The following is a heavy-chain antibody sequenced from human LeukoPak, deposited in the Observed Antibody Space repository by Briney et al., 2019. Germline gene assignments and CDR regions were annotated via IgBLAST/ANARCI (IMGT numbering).Heavy chain of an antibody. V-gene: IGHV3-7*01. J-gene: IGHJ4*02. Sequence: GGSLRLSCAAAGFIFRNYWMGWVRQAPGKGLEWVANINEDGSEKYYVDSVKGRFIISRDNAKNSINLQMYILRTEDTAVFYYWGGPGNCGRGTRVTVSS. CDR3: WGGPGN. CDR2: INEDGSEK. CDR1: GFIFRNYW. D-gene: IGHD3-16*01.